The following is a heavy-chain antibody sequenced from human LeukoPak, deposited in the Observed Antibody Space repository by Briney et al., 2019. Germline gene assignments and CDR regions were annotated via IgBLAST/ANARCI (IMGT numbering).Heavy chain of an antibody. J-gene: IGHJ4*02. CDR3: AKSGTAAAGQRGYFDY. CDR2: ISIDGSNK. Sequence: GRSLRLSCAASGFTFSSYGIHWVRQAPGKGLDWVAVISIDGSNKYYPDSVKGRFTISGDNSKNTVYLQMNSLRGEDTAVYYCAKSGTAAAGQRGYFDYWGQGTLVTVSS. V-gene: IGHV3-30*18. D-gene: IGHD6-13*01. CDR1: GFTFSSYG.